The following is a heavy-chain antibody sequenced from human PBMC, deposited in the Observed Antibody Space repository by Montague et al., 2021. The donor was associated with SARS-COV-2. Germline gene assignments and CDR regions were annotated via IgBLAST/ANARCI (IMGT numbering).Heavy chain of an antibody. V-gene: IGHV4-39*01. Sequence: SETLSLTCTVSGGSISSSSYYWGWIRQPPGKGLEWIGSIYYSGXTXYXXXXKXRVTISVDTSKNQFSLKLSSVTAADTAVYYCARLLSWIAAAGTIHYFDYWGQGTLGTVSS. CDR3: ARLLSWIAAAGTIHYFDY. J-gene: IGHJ4*02. D-gene: IGHD6-13*01. CDR2: IYYSGXT. CDR1: GGSISSSSYY.